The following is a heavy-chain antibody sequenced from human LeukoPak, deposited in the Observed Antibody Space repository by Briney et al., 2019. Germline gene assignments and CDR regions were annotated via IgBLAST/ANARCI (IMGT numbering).Heavy chain of an antibody. V-gene: IGHV4-39*01. CDR3: ARLGMTIKRISY. CDR1: GGPISSPNHY. J-gene: IGHJ4*02. D-gene: IGHD1-26*01. CDR2: IFSGIT. Sequence: SETLSLTCTVSGGPISSPNHYWGWIRQPPGKGLEWIGSIFSGITYYNSSLNSRVTISVDTSKNQFSLELSSVAAADTAVYYCARLGMTIKRISYWGQGTLVTVSS.